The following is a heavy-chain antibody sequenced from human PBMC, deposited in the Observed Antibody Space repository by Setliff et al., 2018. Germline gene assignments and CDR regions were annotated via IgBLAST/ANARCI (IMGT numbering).Heavy chain of an antibody. Sequence: GASVKVSCKTSGGTFSSFAVSWVRQAPGQRPEWMGRLIPFFGTTIYAQRFQGRVTITADESTTTVFMELNSLRSEDTAIYYCARDSRQWLEGGASGDMDIWGQGTVVTVSS. CDR1: GGTFSSFA. CDR2: LIPFFGTT. V-gene: IGHV1-69*13. CDR3: ARDSRQWLEGGASGDMDI. D-gene: IGHD6-19*01. J-gene: IGHJ3*02.